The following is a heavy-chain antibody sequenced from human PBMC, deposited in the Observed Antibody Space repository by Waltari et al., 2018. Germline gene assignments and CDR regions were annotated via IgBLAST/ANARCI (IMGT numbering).Heavy chain of an antibody. V-gene: IGHV3-7*04. J-gene: IGHJ4*02. Sequence: EVQLVESGGGLVQPGGSLRLSCAASGFTFSNYWMNWVRQAPGKGLGWVANIKQDGREKMYVDSVKGRFTISRDNAKNSLYLQMSSLRAEDTALYYCARITRNSPPDYWGQGTLVTVSS. CDR2: IKQDGREK. CDR3: ARITRNSPPDY. D-gene: IGHD1-20*01. CDR1: GFTFSNYW.